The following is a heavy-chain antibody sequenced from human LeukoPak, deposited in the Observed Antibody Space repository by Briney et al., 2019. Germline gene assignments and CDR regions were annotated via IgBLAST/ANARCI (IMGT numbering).Heavy chain of an antibody. D-gene: IGHD4-11*01. CDR1: GFTFSSYG. V-gene: IGHV3-33*06. J-gene: IGHJ4*02. CDR2: IWYDGSNK. CDR3: AKISDYSNFLDY. Sequence: GGSLRLSCAASGFTFSSYGMHWVRQAPGMGLEWVAVIWYDGSNKYYADSVKGRFTISRDNSKYTLYLQMNSLRAEDTAVYYCAKISDYSNFLDYWGQGTLVTVSS.